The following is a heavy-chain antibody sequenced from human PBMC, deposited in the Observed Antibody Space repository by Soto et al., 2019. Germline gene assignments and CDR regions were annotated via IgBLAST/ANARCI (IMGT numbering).Heavy chain of an antibody. D-gene: IGHD6-6*01. CDR3: ASRWSGQLVYY. CDR1: GHTFPGNY. CDR2: INPICGGT. V-gene: IGHV1-2*02. J-gene: IGHJ4*02. Sequence: ASVKVSCKSSGHTFPGNYMHWVRQAPGQGLEWMAVINPICGGTNYAQKFQGRVTITSDTSTSTAYMELSSLRSDDTAVYYCASRWSGQLVYYWGQGTLVTVSS.